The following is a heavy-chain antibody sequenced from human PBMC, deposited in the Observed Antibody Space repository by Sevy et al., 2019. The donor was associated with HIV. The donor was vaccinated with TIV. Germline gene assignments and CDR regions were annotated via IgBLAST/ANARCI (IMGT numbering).Heavy chain of an antibody. CDR1: GGSITSLY. V-gene: IGHV4-59*08. D-gene: IGHD1-26*01. CDR2: IYYNGHI. CDR3: AGENAWGRGYS. J-gene: IGHJ4*02. Sequence: SETLSLTCTVSGGSITSLYWNWIRQPPGKGLEWIANIYYNGHINYNPSLKSRVTLSLDTSTNQFSLRRSCVTAADTAMYYCAGENAWGRGYSWGQGTLVTVSS.